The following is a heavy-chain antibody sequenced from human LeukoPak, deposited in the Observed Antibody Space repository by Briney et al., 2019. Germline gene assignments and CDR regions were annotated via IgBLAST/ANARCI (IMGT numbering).Heavy chain of an antibody. D-gene: IGHD3-3*01. J-gene: IGHJ4*02. CDR2: IKQDGSEK. Sequence: GGSLRLSCAASGFTFSSYWMSWVRQAPGKGLEWVANIKQDGSEKYYVDSVKGRFTISRDNAKNSLYLQMNSLRAEDTAVYCCARAYYDFWSGIFYYFDYWGQGTLVTVSS. CDR3: ARAYYDFWSGIFYYFDY. CDR1: GFTFSSYW. V-gene: IGHV3-7*01.